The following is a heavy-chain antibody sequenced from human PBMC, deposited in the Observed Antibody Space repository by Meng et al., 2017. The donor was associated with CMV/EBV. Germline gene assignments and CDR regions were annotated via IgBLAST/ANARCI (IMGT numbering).Heavy chain of an antibody. CDR3: AREYGGWFDP. CDR2: IKQHGSEK. D-gene: IGHD3-16*01. Sequence: GESLKISCVVSGFNFDSSHMNCVRLAPGKGLEWVANIKQHGSEKYYVDSVKGRFTISRDDAKNSLYLQMNSLRVEDTAVYYCAREYGGWFDPWGQGTLVTVSS. CDR1: GFNFDSSH. V-gene: IGHV3-7*01. J-gene: IGHJ5*02.